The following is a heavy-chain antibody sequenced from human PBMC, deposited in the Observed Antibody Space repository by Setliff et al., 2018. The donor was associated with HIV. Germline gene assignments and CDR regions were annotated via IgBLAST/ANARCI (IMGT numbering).Heavy chain of an antibody. CDR3: ARGADGDYHYYMDV. CDR1: GGTFSSYG. Sequence: SVKVSCKASGGTFSSYGISWVRQAPGQGLEWTGGITPIFGTANHAQKFQGRVTITADASTSTAYMELSSLRSDDTAVYYCARGADGDYHYYMDVWGQGTTVTVSS. V-gene: IGHV1-69*13. CDR2: ITPIFGTA. J-gene: IGHJ6*03. D-gene: IGHD4-17*01.